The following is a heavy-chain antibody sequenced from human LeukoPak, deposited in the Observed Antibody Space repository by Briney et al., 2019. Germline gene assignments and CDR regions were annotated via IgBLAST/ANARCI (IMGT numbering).Heavy chain of an antibody. CDR3: ARDRRDGYNGGYYFDY. V-gene: IGHV1-69*05. Sequence: GSSVKVSCKASGGTFSSYAISWVRQAPGQGLEWMGGIIPIFGTANYAQKFQGRVTITTDESTSTASMELSSLRSEDTAVYYCARDRRDGYNGGYYFDYWGQGTLVTVSS. D-gene: IGHD5-24*01. J-gene: IGHJ4*02. CDR1: GGTFSSYA. CDR2: IIPIFGTA.